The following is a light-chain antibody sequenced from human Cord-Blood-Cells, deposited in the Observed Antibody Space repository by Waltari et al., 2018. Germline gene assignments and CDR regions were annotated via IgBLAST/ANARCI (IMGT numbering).Light chain of an antibody. V-gene: IGLV2-23*01. CDR3: CSYAGSSTVV. J-gene: IGLJ2*01. CDR1: SSDVGSYNL. CDR2: EGS. Sequence: QSALTQPASVSGSPGQSITISCTGTSSDVGSYNLVSWYQQHPGKAPKLMIYEGSKRPSGVSNRFPGSKSGNTASLTISGLQAEDVSDYYCCSYAGSSTVVFGGGTKLTVL.